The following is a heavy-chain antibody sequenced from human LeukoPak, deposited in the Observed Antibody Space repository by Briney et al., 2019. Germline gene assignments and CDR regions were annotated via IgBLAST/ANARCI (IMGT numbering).Heavy chain of an antibody. CDR1: GFTVSTNY. CDR3: ARDLGQYGDYSFDY. D-gene: IGHD4-17*01. CDR2: IYSGGRT. Sequence: GGSLRLSCAASGFTVSTNYMSWVRQAPGKGLEWVSVIYSGGRTYYADSVKGRFTISRDNANNSLYLQMNSLRAEDTAVYYCARDLGQYGDYSFDYWGQGTLVTVSS. V-gene: IGHV3-53*01. J-gene: IGHJ4*02.